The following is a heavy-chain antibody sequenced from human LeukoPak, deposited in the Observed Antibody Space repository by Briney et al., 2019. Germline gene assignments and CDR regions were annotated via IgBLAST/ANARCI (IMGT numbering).Heavy chain of an antibody. V-gene: IGHV1-18*01. J-gene: IGHJ4*02. CDR2: ISAYNGNT. Sequence: ASVKVSCKASGYTFTSYGISWVRQAPGQGLEWMGWISAYNGNTNYAQKLQGRVTMTTDTSTSTAYMELRSLRSDDTAVYYCARDRIKGGAVARPYGYWGQGTLVTVSS. D-gene: IGHD6-19*01. CDR3: ARDRIKGGAVARPYGY. CDR1: GYTFTSYG.